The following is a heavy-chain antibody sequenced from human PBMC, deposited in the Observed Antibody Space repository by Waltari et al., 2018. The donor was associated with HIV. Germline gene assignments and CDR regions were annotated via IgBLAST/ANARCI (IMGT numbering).Heavy chain of an antibody. V-gene: IGHV4-39*01. CDR2: IYYSGST. Sequence: QLQLQESGPGLVEPSETLSLTCTVSGGSISSSSYYWGWIRQPPGKGLEWIGSIYYSGSTYYNPSLKSRVTISVDTSKNQFSLKLSSVTAADTAVYYCARLSGSYPYWYFDLWGRGTLVTVSS. CDR3: ARLSGSYPYWYFDL. D-gene: IGHD1-26*01. J-gene: IGHJ2*01. CDR1: GGSISSSSYY.